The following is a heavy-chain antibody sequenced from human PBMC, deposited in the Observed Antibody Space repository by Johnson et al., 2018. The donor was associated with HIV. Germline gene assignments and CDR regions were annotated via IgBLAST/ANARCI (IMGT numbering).Heavy chain of an antibody. V-gene: IGHV3-23*04. Sequence: VQLVESGGGLVQPGRSLRLSCAVSGFTFDDYAMHWVRQAPGQGLEWVSGISGSGGSTYYVDAVKGRFTIARDNSKNTLYLQMNSLRVEDTALYYCAREDEGSTGYDSSGYYPFDIWGQGTMVTVSS. CDR2: ISGSGGST. D-gene: IGHD3-22*01. CDR3: AREDEGSTGYDSSGYYPFDI. CDR1: GFTFDDYA. J-gene: IGHJ3*02.